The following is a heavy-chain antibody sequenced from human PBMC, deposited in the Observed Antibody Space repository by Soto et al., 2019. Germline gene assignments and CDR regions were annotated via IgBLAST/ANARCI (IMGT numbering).Heavy chain of an antibody. CDR1: GGTFSSYA. D-gene: IGHD6-6*01. CDR3: ARGNPQSSIAPRGRYYYYYGMDV. V-gene: IGHV1-69*13. CDR2: IIPIFGTA. Sequence: SVKVSCKASGGTFSSYAISWVRQAPGQGLEWMGGIIPIFGTANYAQKFQGRVTITADESTSTAYMELSSLRSEDTAVYYCARGNPQSSIAPRGRYYYYYGMDVWGQGTTVTVSS. J-gene: IGHJ6*02.